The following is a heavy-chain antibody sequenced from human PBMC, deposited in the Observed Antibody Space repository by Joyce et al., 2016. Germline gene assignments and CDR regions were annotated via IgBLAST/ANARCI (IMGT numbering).Heavy chain of an antibody. V-gene: IGHV5-51*01. Sequence: DVHLVQSGAEVKKPGESLKISCKGSGYNFANHWIGWVRQRPGKGLEWMGIIYPVDTDTRYGPSLQGQVIISADRFTNTAYLQWTSLKASDTAIYYCARHGESTMTAAGAFDVWGQGTVVTVSS. CDR1: GYNFANHW. CDR3: ARHGESTMTAAGAFDV. J-gene: IGHJ3*01. D-gene: IGHD3-22*01. CDR2: IYPVDTDT.